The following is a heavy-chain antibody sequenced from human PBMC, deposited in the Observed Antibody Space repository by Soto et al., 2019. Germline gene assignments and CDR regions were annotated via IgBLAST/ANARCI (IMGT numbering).Heavy chain of an antibody. Sequence: QVQLVQSGAEVKKPGASVKVSCKASAYTFTNYGITWVRQAPGQGLEWMGWISAYNGNTNYAQRLQGRVTMTTDTSTSTAYMELRSLRSDDTAVYYCARDYYASPSGGLDYWGQGTLVTVSS. CDR3: ARDYYASPSGGLDY. J-gene: IGHJ4*02. D-gene: IGHD3-16*01. CDR2: ISAYNGNT. CDR1: AYTFTNYG. V-gene: IGHV1-18*01.